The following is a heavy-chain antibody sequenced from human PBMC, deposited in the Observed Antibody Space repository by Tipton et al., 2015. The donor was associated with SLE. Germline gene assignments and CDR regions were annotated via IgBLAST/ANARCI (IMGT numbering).Heavy chain of an antibody. V-gene: IGHV4-31*03. CDR1: GGPIRDTNYF. Sequence: TLSLTSTVSGGPIRDTNYFWGWVRQLPGKGLEWIGYIFHTGSAYYNPSLKSRLTLLIDTSKNQFSLSLNSVTAADTAVYYCAREVIAVSDSDAFDIWGQGTVITVSS. CDR2: IFHTGSA. J-gene: IGHJ3*02. CDR3: AREVIAVSDSDAFDI. D-gene: IGHD2-21*01.